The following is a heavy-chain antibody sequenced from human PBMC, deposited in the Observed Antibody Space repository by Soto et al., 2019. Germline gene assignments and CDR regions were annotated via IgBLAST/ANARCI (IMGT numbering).Heavy chain of an antibody. J-gene: IGHJ3*02. D-gene: IGHD3-9*01. Sequence: AEALARTCSVGGGPSICSSCDWGWVRQAPGNGLNLVGSIYFSWSPYYNPCSNILVCVSVHTSKNQLSLKLSSVTAADTAVYYCARQPSRGVLRYFDWFRSDAFDIWGQGKMVT. CDR3: ARQPSRGVLRYFDWFRSDAFDI. V-gene: IGHV4-39*01. CDR2: IYFSWSP. CDR1: GGPSICSSCD.